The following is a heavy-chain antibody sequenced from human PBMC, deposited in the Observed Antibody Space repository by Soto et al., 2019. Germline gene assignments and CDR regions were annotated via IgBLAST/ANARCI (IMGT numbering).Heavy chain of an antibody. V-gene: IGHV3-21*01. D-gene: IGHD6-19*01. CDR3: ARDRDTWLVHDAFDY. Sequence: PGWSLRLSCAASGFTFSSYSMNWVRQAPGKGLEWVSSISSSSSYIYYADSVKGRFTISRDNAKNSLYLQMNSLRAEDTAVYYWARDRDTWLVHDAFDYWGQGTLVTVTS. CDR2: ISSSSSYI. CDR1: GFTFSSYS. J-gene: IGHJ4*02.